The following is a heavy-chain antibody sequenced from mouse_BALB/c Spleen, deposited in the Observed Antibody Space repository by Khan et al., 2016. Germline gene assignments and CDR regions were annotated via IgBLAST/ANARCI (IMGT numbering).Heavy chain of an antibody. CDR3: AMTTFGLRRSSAMDY. V-gene: IGHV9-1*02. D-gene: IGHD2-4*01. CDR2: INTYTGEP. Sequence: QIQLVQSGPELKKPGETVKISCKASGYTFTNYGMNWVKQAPGKGLKWMGWINTYTGEPTYADDFKGRFAFSLETSASTAYLQINNLKNEDMATYFCAMTTFGLRRSSAMDYWGQGTSVTVSS. CDR1: GYTFTNYG. J-gene: IGHJ4*01.